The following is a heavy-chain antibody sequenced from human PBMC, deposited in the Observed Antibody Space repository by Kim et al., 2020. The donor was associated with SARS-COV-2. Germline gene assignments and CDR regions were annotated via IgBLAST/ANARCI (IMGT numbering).Heavy chain of an antibody. CDR2: INHSGST. J-gene: IGHJ5*02. D-gene: IGHD1-26*01. CDR1: GGSFSGYY. CDR3: ARGRGYSGSYYVSTGWFDP. Sequence: SETLSLTCAVYGGSFSGYYWSWIRQPPGKGLEWIGEINHSGSTNYNPSLKSRVTISVDTSKNQFSLKLSSVTAADTAVYYCARGRGYSGSYYVSTGWFDPWGQGTLVTVSS. V-gene: IGHV4-34*01.